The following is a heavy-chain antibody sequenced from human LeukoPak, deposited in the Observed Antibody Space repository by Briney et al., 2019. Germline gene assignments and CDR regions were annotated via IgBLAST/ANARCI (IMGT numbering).Heavy chain of an antibody. CDR3: ARGEVRRIRGVLDI. J-gene: IGHJ3*02. D-gene: IGHD3-10*01. CDR2: ISGSGGRT. CDR1: GFTFSSKA. V-gene: IGHV3-23*01. Sequence: LGGSLRLSCVSSGFTFSSKAMSWVRQAPGKGLEWVSTISGSGGRTYYAGSVKGRLTISRDNSKNTLFLQMNSVRAEDTAVYYCARGEVRRIRGVLDIWGQGTMVTVSS.